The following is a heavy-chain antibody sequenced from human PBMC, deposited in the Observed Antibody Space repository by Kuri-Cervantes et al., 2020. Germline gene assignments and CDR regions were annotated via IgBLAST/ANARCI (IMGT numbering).Heavy chain of an antibody. V-gene: IGHV1-69*05. D-gene: IGHD1-26*01. J-gene: IGHJ6*03. CDR2: IIPIFGTA. Sequence: SVKVSCKASGGTFSSYAISWVRQAPGQGLEWMGGIIPIFGTANYAQKFQGRVTMTRDMSFSTAYMELSRLRSDDTAVYYCARSSGTLDYYYMDVWGKGTTVTVSS. CDR3: ARSSGTLDYYYMDV. CDR1: GGTFSSYA.